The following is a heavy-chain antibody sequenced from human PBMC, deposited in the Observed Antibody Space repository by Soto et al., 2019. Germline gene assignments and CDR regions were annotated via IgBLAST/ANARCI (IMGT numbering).Heavy chain of an antibody. CDR2: LKSKTDGGTT. Sequence: EVQLVESGGGLVKPGGSLRLSCAASGFTFSNAWMSWVRQAPGKGLEWVGRLKSKTDGGTTDSAAPVKGRFSISRDDSKSTLYLQMNSLKTEDTAVYYCTTDLGDTWAFDIWGQGTMVTVSS. CDR3: TTDLGDTWAFDI. CDR1: GFTFSNAW. J-gene: IGHJ3*02. D-gene: IGHD3-9*01. V-gene: IGHV3-15*01.